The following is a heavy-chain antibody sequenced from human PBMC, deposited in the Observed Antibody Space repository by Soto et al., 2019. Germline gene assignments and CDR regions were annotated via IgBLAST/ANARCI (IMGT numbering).Heavy chain of an antibody. V-gene: IGHV3-23*01. CDR1: GFTFSSYA. J-gene: IGHJ1*01. CDR2: ISGSGGST. D-gene: IGHD2-15*01. Sequence: GGSLRLSCAASGFTFSSYAMSWVRQAPGKGLEWVSAISGSGGSTYYADSVKGRFTISRDNSKNTLYLQMNSLRAEDTAVYYCAKDDCSGGSCYPGYFQHWGQGTLVTVSS. CDR3: AKDDCSGGSCYPGYFQH.